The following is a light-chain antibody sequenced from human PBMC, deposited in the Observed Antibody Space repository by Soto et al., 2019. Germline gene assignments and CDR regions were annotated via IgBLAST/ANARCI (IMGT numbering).Light chain of an antibody. V-gene: IGKV3-11*01. CDR1: QSVSSN. CDR3: QQRSNWPIT. CDR2: DAS. Sequence: EIVMTQSPATLSVSPGERATLSCRASQSVSSNLAWYQQKPGQAPRLLIYDASNRATGIPARFSGSGSGTDFTPTISSLEPEDFAVYYCQQRSNWPITFGQGTRLEIK. J-gene: IGKJ5*01.